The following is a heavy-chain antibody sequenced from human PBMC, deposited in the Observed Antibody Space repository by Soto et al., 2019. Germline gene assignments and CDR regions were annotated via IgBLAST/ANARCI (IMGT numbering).Heavy chain of an antibody. CDR1: GGSISSSSYY. CDR2: IYYSGST. V-gene: IGHV4-39*01. J-gene: IGHJ5*02. CDR3: ARLSDYDILTPSWFDP. Sequence: QLQLQESGPGLVKPSETLSLTCTVSGGSISSSSYYWGWIRQPPGKGLEWIGSIYYSGSTYYNPSLKSRVTISVDTSKNHFSMGLSSVTAADTAVYYCARLSDYDILTPSWFDPWGQGTMVTVSS. D-gene: IGHD3-9*01.